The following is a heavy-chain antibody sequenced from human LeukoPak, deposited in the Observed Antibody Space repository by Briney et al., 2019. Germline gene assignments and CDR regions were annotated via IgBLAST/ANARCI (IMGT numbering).Heavy chain of an antibody. J-gene: IGHJ5*02. Sequence: PSETLPLTCTVSGGSISSDSWSWIRQPPGKGLEWIGYIYYSGSTNYNPSLKSRVTLSVDTSKNQFSLKLSSVTAADTAVYYCARRRHCSSTSCYVWFDPWGQGTLVTVSS. D-gene: IGHD2-2*01. CDR1: GGSISSDS. CDR2: IYYSGST. V-gene: IGHV4-59*08. CDR3: ARRRHCSSTSCYVWFDP.